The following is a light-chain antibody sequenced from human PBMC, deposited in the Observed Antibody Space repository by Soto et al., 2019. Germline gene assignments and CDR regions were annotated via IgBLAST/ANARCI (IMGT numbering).Light chain of an antibody. Sequence: DIQMTQSPSTLSASVGDRVTITCRASQSISSWLAWFQQKPGKAPKVLIYKASGLESGVPSRFSGSGSGTELTLTISSLQPYDFATYYCQQYSSYSWTFGQGTKVEIK. V-gene: IGKV1-5*03. CDR2: KAS. CDR1: QSISSW. J-gene: IGKJ1*01. CDR3: QQYSSYSWT.